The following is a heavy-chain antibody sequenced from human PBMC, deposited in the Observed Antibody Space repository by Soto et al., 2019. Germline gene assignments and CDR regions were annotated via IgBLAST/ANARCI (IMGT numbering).Heavy chain of an antibody. Sequence: QVQLVQSGAEVKKPGASVTVSCKASGYTFTSYYMHWVRQAPGQGLEWMGIINPSGGSTSYAQKFQGRVTMTRDTSTSTVYMELSSLRSEDTAVYYCAREVERGYSYGYMEYWGQGTLVTVSS. CDR2: INPSGGST. V-gene: IGHV1-46*01. D-gene: IGHD5-18*01. CDR1: GYTFTSYY. CDR3: AREVERGYSYGYMEY. J-gene: IGHJ4*02.